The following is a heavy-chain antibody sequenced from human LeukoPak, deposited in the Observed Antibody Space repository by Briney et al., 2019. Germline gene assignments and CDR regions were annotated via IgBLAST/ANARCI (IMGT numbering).Heavy chain of an antibody. CDR1: GFTFSSYS. V-gene: IGHV3-23*01. CDR3: ARRGGALYYFDY. J-gene: IGHJ4*02. D-gene: IGHD2-15*01. Sequence: GGSLRLSCAASGFTFSSYSMNWVRQAPGKGLEWVSSITDSGGNSFYADSVKGRFTISRDNSKNTLFLQMNSLRAEDTAVYYCARRGGALYYFDYWGQGTLVTVSS. CDR2: ITDSGGNS.